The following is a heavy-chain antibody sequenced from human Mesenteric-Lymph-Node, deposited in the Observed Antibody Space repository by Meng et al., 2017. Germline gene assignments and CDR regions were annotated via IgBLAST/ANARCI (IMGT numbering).Heavy chain of an antibody. Sequence: ETLSLTCTVSGGSISSSSYYWGWIRQPPGKGLEWVSSISSSSTIYYADSVKGRFTISRDNSKNTLYLQMNSLRAEDVAIYYCAKQMGTTHGASDSWGQGTLVTVSS. V-gene: IGHV3-69-1*01. CDR3: AKQMGTTHGASDS. CDR2: ISSSSTI. D-gene: IGHD2-15*01. CDR1: GGSISSSSYY. J-gene: IGHJ4*02.